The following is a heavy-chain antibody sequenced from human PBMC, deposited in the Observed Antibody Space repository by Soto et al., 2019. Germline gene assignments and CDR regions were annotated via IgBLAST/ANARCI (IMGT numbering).Heavy chain of an antibody. D-gene: IGHD5-18*01. Sequence: GGSLRLSCAASGFTFSSYAMHWVRQAPGKGLEWVAVISYDGSNKYYADSVKGRFTISRDNSKNTLYLQMNSLRAEDTAVYYCARDLRPSGYSYGIYYYYGMDVWGQGTTVTVSS. J-gene: IGHJ6*02. CDR3: ARDLRPSGYSYGIYYYYGMDV. CDR1: GFTFSSYA. V-gene: IGHV3-30-3*01. CDR2: ISYDGSNK.